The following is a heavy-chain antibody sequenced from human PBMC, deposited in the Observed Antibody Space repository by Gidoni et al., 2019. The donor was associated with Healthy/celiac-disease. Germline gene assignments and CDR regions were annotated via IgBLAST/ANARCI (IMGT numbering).Heavy chain of an antibody. Sequence: QLVESGGGLVQPGGSLRLSCAASGFTFSRFWMSWVRQAPGKGLEWVAYINEDGSEKYYVDSVKGRFTISRDNAKNLLYLQMNNLRAGDTAVYYCARGDYYETTGFYSLYWFFDLWGRGTLLTVSS. CDR1: GFTFSRFW. D-gene: IGHD3-22*01. CDR2: INEDGSEK. CDR3: ARGDYYETTGFYSLYWFFDL. J-gene: IGHJ2*01. V-gene: IGHV3-7*03.